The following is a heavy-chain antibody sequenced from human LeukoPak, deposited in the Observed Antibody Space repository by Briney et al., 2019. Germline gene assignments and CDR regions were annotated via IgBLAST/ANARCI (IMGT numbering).Heavy chain of an antibody. Sequence: ASVKVSCKASGYTFTSYDINWVRQATGQGLEWMGWMNPNSGNTGYAQKFQGRVTMTRNTSISIAYMELSSLRSEDTAVYYCAKDGDADYGMDVWGQGTTVTVSS. CDR2: MNPNSGNT. J-gene: IGHJ6*02. D-gene: IGHD4-17*01. V-gene: IGHV1-8*01. CDR1: GYTFTSYD. CDR3: AKDGDADYGMDV.